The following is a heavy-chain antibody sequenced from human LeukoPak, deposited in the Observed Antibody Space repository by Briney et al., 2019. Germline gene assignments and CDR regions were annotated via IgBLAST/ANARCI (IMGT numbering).Heavy chain of an antibody. V-gene: IGHV4-39*01. CDR3: ARKAGGKEDY. D-gene: IGHD3-16*01. Sequence: SETLSLSCTVSGGSISSSSYYWGWIRQPPGKGLEWIGSIYYSGSTYYNPSLKSRVTISVDTSKNQFSLKLSSVTAADTAVYYCARKAGGKEDYWGQGTLVTVSS. CDR2: IYYSGST. CDR1: GGSISSSSYY. J-gene: IGHJ4*02.